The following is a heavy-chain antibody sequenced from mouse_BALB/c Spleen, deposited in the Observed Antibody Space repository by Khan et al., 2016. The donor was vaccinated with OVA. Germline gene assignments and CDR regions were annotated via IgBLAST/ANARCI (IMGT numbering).Heavy chain of an antibody. CDR1: DYTFTSYW. CDR3: ARSNYYGSGRYAMDY. Sequence: DLVMPGAAVTLSCKASDYTFTSYWINWIKQRPGQGLEWIGRIAPGSGSTSSNDMFKGKATLTVDASSSTAYIQLSSLSSEDSAVYFCARSNYYGSGRYAMDYWGQGTSVTVSS. J-gene: IGHJ4*01. CDR2: IAPGSGST. V-gene: IGHV1S41*01. D-gene: IGHD1-1*01.